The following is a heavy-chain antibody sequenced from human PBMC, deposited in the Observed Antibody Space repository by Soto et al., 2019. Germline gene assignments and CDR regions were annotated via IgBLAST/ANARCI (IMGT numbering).Heavy chain of an antibody. CDR1: GGTFSSYA. D-gene: IGHD5-12*01. J-gene: IGHJ4*02. V-gene: IGHV1-69*12. CDR2: IIPIFGTA. Sequence: QVQLVQSGAEVKKPGSSVKVSCKASGGTFSSYAISWVRQAPGQGLEWMGGIIPIFGTANYAQKFQGRVTITADESTSTAYMGLSSLRSEDTAVYYCARGGYSGYDSVFDYWGQGTLVTVSS. CDR3: ARGGYSGYDSVFDY.